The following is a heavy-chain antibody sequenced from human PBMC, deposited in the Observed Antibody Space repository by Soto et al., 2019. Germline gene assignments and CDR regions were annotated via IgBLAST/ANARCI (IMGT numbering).Heavy chain of an antibody. CDR2: VIPIFGTA. Sequence: QVQLVQSGAEVKKPGSSVKVSCKASGGTFSSYAISWVRQAPGRGLGWMGGVIPIFGTANYTQKFQGRVTITADESTSSAYMELKRLRSEDTAVYYGAGDVRSGTRYYYGMDVWGQGTTVTVSS. V-gene: IGHV1-69*01. CDR3: AGDVRSGTRYYYGMDV. D-gene: IGHD6-25*01. CDR1: GGTFSSYA. J-gene: IGHJ6*02.